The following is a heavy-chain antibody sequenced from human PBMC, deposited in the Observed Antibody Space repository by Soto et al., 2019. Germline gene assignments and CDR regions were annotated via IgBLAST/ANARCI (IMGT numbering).Heavy chain of an antibody. V-gene: IGHV1-69*02. D-gene: IGHD2-15*01. Sequence: SVQVSCKASGGTFSSYTISWVRQAPGQGLEWMRRTIPILGIANYAQKFQGRVTITADKSTSTAYMELSSLRSEDTAVYYCARALGYCSGGSCYAHYYYYYMDVWGKGTTVTVSS. J-gene: IGHJ6*03. CDR2: TIPILGIA. CDR3: ARALGYCSGGSCYAHYYYYYMDV. CDR1: GGTFSSYT.